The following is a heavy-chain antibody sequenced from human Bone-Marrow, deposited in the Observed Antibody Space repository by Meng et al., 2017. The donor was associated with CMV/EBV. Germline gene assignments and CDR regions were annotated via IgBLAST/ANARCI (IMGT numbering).Heavy chain of an antibody. CDR3: TTAYPAASYWYFDC. D-gene: IGHD2-15*01. Sequence: GGSLRLSCSASGFTFSGAWMSWVRQAPGKGLEWVGRIKSKAAGGTTNYAAPVKGRFTISREDSKNTVYLQMNSLKTEDTAVYFCTTAYPAASYWYFDCWGRGTLVTVSS. CDR1: GFTFSGAW. V-gene: IGHV3-15*01. J-gene: IGHJ2*01. CDR2: IKSKAAGGTT.